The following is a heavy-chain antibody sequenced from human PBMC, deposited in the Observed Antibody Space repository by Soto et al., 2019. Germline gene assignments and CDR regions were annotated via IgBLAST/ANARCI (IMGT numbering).Heavy chain of an antibody. Sequence: PSETLSLTCTVSGGSISSGGYYWSWIRQHPGKGLEWIGYIYYSGSTYYNPSLKSRVTISVDTSKNQFSLKLSSVTAADTAVYYCARVSRKTGVDDWGQGTLGTVSS. V-gene: IGHV4-31*03. D-gene: IGHD7-27*01. CDR2: IYYSGST. J-gene: IGHJ4*02. CDR3: ARVSRKTGVDD. CDR1: GGSISSGGYY.